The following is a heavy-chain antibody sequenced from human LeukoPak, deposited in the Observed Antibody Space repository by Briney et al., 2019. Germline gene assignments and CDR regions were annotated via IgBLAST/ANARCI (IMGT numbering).Heavy chain of an antibody. CDR3: ARDPAYCGGDCYWGYFDL. CDR2: IYYSGST. J-gene: IGHJ2*01. V-gene: IGHV4-30-4*01. Sequence: PSQTLSLTCTVSGGSISSGDYYWSWIRQPPGKGLEWIGYIYYSGSTYYNPSLKSRVTISVDTSKNQFSLKLSSVTAADTAAYCCARDPAYCGGDCYWGYFDLWGRGTLVTVSS. CDR1: GGSISSGDYY. D-gene: IGHD2-21*02.